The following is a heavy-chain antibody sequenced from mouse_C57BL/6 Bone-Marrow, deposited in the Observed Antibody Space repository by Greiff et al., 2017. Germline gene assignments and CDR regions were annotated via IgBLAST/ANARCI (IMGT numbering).Heavy chain of an antibody. D-gene: IGHD2-12*01. Sequence: VKLQESGAELVRPGTSVKMSCKASGYTFTNYWIGWAKQRPGHGLEWIGDIYPGGGYTNYNEKFKGKATLTADKSSSTAYMQFSSLTSEDSAIYYCARLYPSYFDYWGQGTTLTVSS. CDR3: ARLYPSYFDY. V-gene: IGHV1-63*01. CDR2: IYPGGGYT. CDR1: GYTFTNYW. J-gene: IGHJ2*01.